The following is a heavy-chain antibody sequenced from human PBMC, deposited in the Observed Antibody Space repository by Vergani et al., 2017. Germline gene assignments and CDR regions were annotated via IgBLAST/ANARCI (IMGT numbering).Heavy chain of an antibody. D-gene: IGHD3-9*01. CDR2: IYSTGST. CDR3: ARVMYRDEASTGYRLEGMDI. Sequence: QVQLEESGPGLVKPSETLSLTCTVSGGSFNTYYWSWIRQSPGKGLEWIGYIYSTGSTNYNPSFNSRVTMSVDTSKNQFSLKLRSVTAADTAVYFCARVMYRDEASTGYRLEGMDIWGQGTTVTISS. CDR1: GGSFNTYY. V-gene: IGHV4-59*13. J-gene: IGHJ6*02.